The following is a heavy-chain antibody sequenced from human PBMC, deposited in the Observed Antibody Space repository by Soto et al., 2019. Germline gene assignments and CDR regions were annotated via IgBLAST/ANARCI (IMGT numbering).Heavy chain of an antibody. CDR1: GVSLTHAW. V-gene: IGHV3-15*07. CDR2: IKSKDYGGTA. J-gene: IGHJ4*02. D-gene: IGHD6-6*01. CDR3: PTGVVRENF. Sequence: EVQLVESGGGLVKPGGSLRLSCAASGVSLTHAWLHWVRQATGKGLEWVGRIKSKDYGGTADYAAPVKGRFIISRDDSQSTLYLQMNSLKSEDTAVYYCPTGVVRENFWGQGILVTVSS.